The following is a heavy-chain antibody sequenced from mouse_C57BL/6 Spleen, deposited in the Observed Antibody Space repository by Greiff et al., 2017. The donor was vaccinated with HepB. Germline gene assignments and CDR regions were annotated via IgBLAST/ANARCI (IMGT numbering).Heavy chain of an antibody. V-gene: IGHV3-6*01. CDR1: GYSITSGYY. CDR2: ISYDGSN. CDR3: ARAPDYDLYYYAMDY. D-gene: IGHD2-4*01. J-gene: IGHJ4*01. Sequence: EVQLQESGPGLVKPSQSLSLTCSVTGYSITSGYYWNWIRQFPGNKLEWMGYISYDGSNNYNPSLKNRISITRDTSKNQFFLKLNSVTTEDTATYYCARAPDYDLYYYAMDYWGQGTSVTVSS.